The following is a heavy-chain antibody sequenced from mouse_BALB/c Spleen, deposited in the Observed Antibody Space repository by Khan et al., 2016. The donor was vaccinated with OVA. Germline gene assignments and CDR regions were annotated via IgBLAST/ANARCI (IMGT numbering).Heavy chain of an antibody. CDR2: ISSGSSTI. CDR1: GFTFSSFG. D-gene: IGHD2-1*01. J-gene: IGHJ1*01. Sequence: EVKLVESGGGLVQPGGSRKLSCVVSGFTFSSFGMHWVRQAPKKGLEWVAYISSGSSTIYYVDTVKGRFTISRDNPKNTLFLQMTSLRSEDTANYYCARSGGNFHWYFDVWGAGTSVTVSS. V-gene: IGHV5-17*02. CDR3: ARSGGNFHWYFDV.